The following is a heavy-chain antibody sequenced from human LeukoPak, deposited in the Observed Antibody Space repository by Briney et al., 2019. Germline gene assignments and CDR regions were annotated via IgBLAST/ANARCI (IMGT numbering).Heavy chain of an antibody. CDR1: GFTLRSYV. Sequence: PGGSLRLSCAASGFTLRSYVMSWVRHAPEKGLEWVSAIIGIGGSTYYTDSVKGRFTISRDNSKNTLYLQVSSLRAEDTAVYRCAKGGRITAVLPFDYWGQGTLVTVSS. D-gene: IGHD6-13*01. V-gene: IGHV3-23*01. CDR2: IIGIGGST. CDR3: AKGGRITAVLPFDY. J-gene: IGHJ4*02.